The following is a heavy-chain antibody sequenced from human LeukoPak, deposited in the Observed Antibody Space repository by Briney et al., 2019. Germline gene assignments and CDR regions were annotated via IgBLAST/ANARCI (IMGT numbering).Heavy chain of an antibody. J-gene: IGHJ4*02. CDR3: AREVNSGSYYFGY. Sequence: SVKVSCKASGGTFSSYTISWVRQAPGQGLEWMGRIIPILGIANYAQKFQGRVTITADKSTSTAYMELSSLRSEDTAVYYCAREVNSGSYYFGYWGQGTLVTVSS. CDR1: GGTFSSYT. V-gene: IGHV1-69*04. CDR2: IIPILGIA. D-gene: IGHD1-26*01.